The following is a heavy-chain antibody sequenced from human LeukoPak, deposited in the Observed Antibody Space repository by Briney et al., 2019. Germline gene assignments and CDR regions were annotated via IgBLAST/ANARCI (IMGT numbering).Heavy chain of an antibody. CDR3: ARGYYDSSGYYGYYYYYGMDV. D-gene: IGHD3-22*01. Sequence: PSETLSLTCAVSGGSISSSNWWSWVRQPPGKGLEWIGEIYHSGSTNYNPSLKSRVTISVDKSKNQFSLKLSSVTAADTAVYYCARGYYDSSGYYGYYYYYGMDVWGQGTTVTVSS. V-gene: IGHV4-4*02. CDR2: IYHSGST. CDR1: GGSISSSNW. J-gene: IGHJ6*02.